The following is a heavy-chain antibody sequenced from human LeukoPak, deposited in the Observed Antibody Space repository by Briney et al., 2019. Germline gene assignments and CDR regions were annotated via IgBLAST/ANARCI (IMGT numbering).Heavy chain of an antibody. CDR3: ASRGGETRNYFDY. J-gene: IGHJ4*02. V-gene: IGHV4-59*08. CDR2: IYYSGST. D-gene: IGHD3-16*01. CDR1: GGSISSYY. Sequence: SETLSLTCTVSGGSISSYYWSWIRQPPGKGLEWIGYIYYSGSTNYNPSLKSRVTISVDTSKNQFSLKLSSVTAADTAVYYCASRGGETRNYFDYWGQGTLVTASS.